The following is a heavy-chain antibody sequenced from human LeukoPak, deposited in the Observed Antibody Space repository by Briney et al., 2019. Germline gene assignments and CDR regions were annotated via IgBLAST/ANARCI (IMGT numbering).Heavy chain of an antibody. Sequence: SETLSLTCTVSGGSVSSSNYYWGWIRQPPGKGLESVGSISYTGSTYYNPSLKSRVTISLDTSKNQFSLTLRSVTAADTAVYYCATEHGTTTKYVWFDPWGQGALVTVSS. D-gene: IGHD2/OR15-2a*01. J-gene: IGHJ5*02. V-gene: IGHV4-39*07. CDR1: GGSVSSSNYY. CDR2: ISYTGST. CDR3: ATEHGTTTKYVWFDP.